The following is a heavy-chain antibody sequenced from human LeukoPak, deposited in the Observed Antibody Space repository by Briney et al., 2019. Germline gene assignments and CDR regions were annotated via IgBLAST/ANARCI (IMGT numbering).Heavy chain of an antibody. CDR2: INHSGST. J-gene: IGHJ5*02. D-gene: IGHD2-15*01. CDR1: GGSFSGYY. CDR3: ARGALVVVVAGGPDHWFDP. Sequence: PSETLSLTCAVYGGSFSGYYWSWIRQPPGKGLEWIGEINHSGSTNYNPSLKRRVTISVDTSKNQFSLKLSSVTAADTAVYYCARGALVVVVAGGPDHWFDPWGQGTLVTVSS. V-gene: IGHV4-34*01.